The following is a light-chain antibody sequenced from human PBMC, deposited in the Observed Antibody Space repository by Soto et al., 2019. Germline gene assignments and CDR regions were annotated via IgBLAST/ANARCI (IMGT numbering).Light chain of an antibody. CDR3: QQYYSNLWT. V-gene: IGKV4-1*01. CDR2: WAS. Sequence: DIVMTQSPDSLAVSLGERATINCKSSQSVLYSSNNKNYLAWYQQKPGQPPKLLIYWASIRESGVPDRFSGSGSGTDFTLTISSVQDEDVAVDYCQQYYSNLWTFGEGTKVVIK. J-gene: IGKJ1*01. CDR1: QSVLYSSNNKNY.